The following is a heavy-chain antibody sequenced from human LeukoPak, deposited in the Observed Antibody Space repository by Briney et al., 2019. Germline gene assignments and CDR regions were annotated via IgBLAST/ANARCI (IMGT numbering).Heavy chain of an antibody. CDR1: GGSFSGYY. V-gene: IGHV4-34*01. Sequence: SETLSLTCAVYGGSFSGYYWSWIRQPPGKGLEWIGEINHSGSTNYNPSLKSRVTMSVDTSKNQFSLKLNSVTAADTAVYYCARAPRGKIGTYYMDLWGKGTTVTISS. CDR3: ARAPRGKIGTYYMDL. J-gene: IGHJ6*03. D-gene: IGHD1-1*01. CDR2: INHSGST.